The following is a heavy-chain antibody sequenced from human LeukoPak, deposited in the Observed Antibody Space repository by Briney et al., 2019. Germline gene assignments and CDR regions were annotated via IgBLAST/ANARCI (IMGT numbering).Heavy chain of an antibody. V-gene: IGHV3-23*01. CDR1: GGTFSSYA. D-gene: IGHD3-22*01. CDR2: ISGSGGST. CDR3: AKESGYDSSGYYAFNY. Sequence: ASVKVSCKASGGTFSSYAMSWVRQAPGKGLEWVSAISGSGGSTYYADSVKGRFTISRDNSKNTLYLQMNSLRAEDTAVYYCAKESGYDSSGYYAFNYWGQGTLVTVSS. J-gene: IGHJ4*02.